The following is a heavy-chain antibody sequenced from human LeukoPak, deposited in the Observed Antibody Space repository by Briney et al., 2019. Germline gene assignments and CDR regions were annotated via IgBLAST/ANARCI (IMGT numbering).Heavy chain of an antibody. CDR2: IYSSGST. D-gene: IGHD3-10*01. CDR1: GFIVSSNY. Sequence: PGGSLRLSCAASGFIVSSNYISWVCQAPGKGLEWVSAIYSSGSTYYAASVKGRFTISRDNSKNTLYLQMNSLRAEDTAVYYCASRSLWYGEDYWGQGTLVTVSS. J-gene: IGHJ4*02. CDR3: ASRSLWYGEDY. V-gene: IGHV3-53*01.